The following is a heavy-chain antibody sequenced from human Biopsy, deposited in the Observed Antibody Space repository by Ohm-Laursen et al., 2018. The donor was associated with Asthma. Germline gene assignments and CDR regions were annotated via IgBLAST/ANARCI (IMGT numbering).Heavy chain of an antibody. Sequence: SSVTVSCKISGYSLTDLYMHWVRQAPGQGLEWMGGHDHEEGGTVNARRFQGRVTMTEDTSTDTAYVELSSLSSDDTAVYYCASDFPKDYVRYNFQFWGQGTLVTVSS. CDR3: ASDFPKDYVRYNFQF. D-gene: IGHD4-17*01. J-gene: IGHJ4*02. V-gene: IGHV1-24*01. CDR1: GYSLTDLY. CDR2: HDHEEGGT.